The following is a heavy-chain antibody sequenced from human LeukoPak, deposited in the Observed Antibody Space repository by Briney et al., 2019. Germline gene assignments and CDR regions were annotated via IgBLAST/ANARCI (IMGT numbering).Heavy chain of an antibody. Sequence: SETLSLTCFVSGASISRHYWTWMRHTPGQGLHWIGYIHSTGTTNYNPSLKSRVTMSLDTSKNQFSLRLNSVAAADTAVYYCARSEYVWGGYRLDFWGQGALVTVSS. CDR2: IHSTGTT. J-gene: IGHJ4*02. D-gene: IGHD3-16*02. CDR3: ARSEYVWGGYRLDF. CDR1: GASISRHY. V-gene: IGHV4-4*08.